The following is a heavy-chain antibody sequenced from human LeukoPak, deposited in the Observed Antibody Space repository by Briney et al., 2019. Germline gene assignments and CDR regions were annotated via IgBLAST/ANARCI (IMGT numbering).Heavy chain of an antibody. Sequence: GGSLRLSCAASGFTFSSYAMHWVRQAPGKGLEYVSAISSNGGSTYYANSVKGRFTISRDNSKNTLYLQMGSLRAEDMAVYYCAIRQGANSGLDYWGQGTLVTVSS. CDR2: ISSNGGST. D-gene: IGHD5-12*01. CDR3: AIRQGANSGLDY. CDR1: GFTFSSYA. J-gene: IGHJ4*02. V-gene: IGHV3-64*01.